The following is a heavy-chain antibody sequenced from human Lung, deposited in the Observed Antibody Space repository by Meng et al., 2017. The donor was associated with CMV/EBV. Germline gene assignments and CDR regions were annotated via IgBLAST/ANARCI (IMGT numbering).Heavy chain of an antibody. CDR1: GGSISSSSYY. Sequence: SXTLSLXCTVSGGSISSSSYYWGWIRQPPGKGLEWIGSIYYSGSTYYNPSLKSRVTISVDKSKNQFSLKLSSVTAADTAVYYCARQESSWYYFDYRGQGALVTVSS. CDR3: ARQESSWYYFDY. D-gene: IGHD6-13*01. J-gene: IGHJ4*02. CDR2: IYYSGST. V-gene: IGHV4-39*01.